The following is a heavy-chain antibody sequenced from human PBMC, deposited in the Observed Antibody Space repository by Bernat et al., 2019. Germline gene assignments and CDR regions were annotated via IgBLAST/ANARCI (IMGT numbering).Heavy chain of an antibody. Sequence: EVQLVESGGGLVQPGGSLRLSCTASGFTFSDYAMSWVRLAPGKGLDWVSSITRGGITHYADSVKGRFTISRDNSKNTLYLQMNSLRAEDTAVFYCAKSFRAFDSSTNYLAFNHWGPGTLVTVSS. D-gene: IGHD5-24*01. J-gene: IGHJ4*02. CDR2: ITRGGIT. CDR3: AKSFRAFDSSTNYLAFNH. CDR1: GFTFSDYA. V-gene: IGHV3-23*04.